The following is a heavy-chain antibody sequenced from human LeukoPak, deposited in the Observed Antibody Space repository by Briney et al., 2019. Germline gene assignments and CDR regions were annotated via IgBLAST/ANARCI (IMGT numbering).Heavy chain of an antibody. CDR3: TKYSDSTGAHYFDY. CDR2: ISGSGANT. V-gene: IGHV3-23*01. J-gene: IGHJ4*02. CDR1: GFTFSSYA. D-gene: IGHD2/OR15-2a*01. Sequence: AGGSLRLSCAASGFTFSSYAMTWVRQAPGKGLEWVSTISGSGANTYYADSVKGRFTISRENSKHTLPLKMNSLRVEDTALYYCTKYSDSTGAHYFDYWGQGTLVTVSS.